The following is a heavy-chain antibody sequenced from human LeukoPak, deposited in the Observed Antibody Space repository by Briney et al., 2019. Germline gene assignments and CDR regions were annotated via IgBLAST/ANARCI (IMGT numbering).Heavy chain of an antibody. Sequence: GGSLRLSCAASGFTVSSNYMSWVRQAPGKGLEEVSVIYSGGSTYYADSVKGRFTISRDNSKNTLYLQMNSLRAEDTAVYYCARIKRENIAAAGTVDYWGQGTLVTVSS. V-gene: IGHV3-66*01. CDR3: ARIKRENIAAAGTVDY. CDR1: GFTVSSNY. J-gene: IGHJ4*02. D-gene: IGHD6-13*01. CDR2: IYSGGST.